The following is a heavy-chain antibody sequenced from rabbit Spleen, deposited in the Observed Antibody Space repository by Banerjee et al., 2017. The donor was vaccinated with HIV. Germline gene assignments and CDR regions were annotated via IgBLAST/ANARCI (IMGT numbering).Heavy chain of an antibody. CDR1: GFSFSDRDV. V-gene: IGHV1S45*01. Sequence: QEHLEESAGGLVQPGGSLKLSCKASGFSFSDRDVMCWVRQAPGKGLQWIACINTYTGKPVYATWAKGRFTISRTSSTTVTLQMTSLTAADTATYFCARDLVGVIGWNFYLWGPGTLVTVS. D-gene: IGHD1-1*01. CDR3: ARDLVGVIGWNFYL. J-gene: IGHJ4*01. CDR2: INTYTGKP.